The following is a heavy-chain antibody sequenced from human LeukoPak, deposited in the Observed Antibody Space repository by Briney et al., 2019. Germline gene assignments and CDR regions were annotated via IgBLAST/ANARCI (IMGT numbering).Heavy chain of an antibody. V-gene: IGHV3-48*04. CDR2: ISSIGSTI. D-gene: IGHD5-24*01. CDR1: GFTFSNYG. Sequence: GGSLRLSCAASGFTFSNYGMHWVRQAPGKGLEWVSYISSIGSTIYYADSVKGRFTISRDNAKNSLYLQMNSLRGDDTAVYYCARPMGDGYNYNAFDIWGQGTMVTVSS. CDR3: ARPMGDGYNYNAFDI. J-gene: IGHJ3*02.